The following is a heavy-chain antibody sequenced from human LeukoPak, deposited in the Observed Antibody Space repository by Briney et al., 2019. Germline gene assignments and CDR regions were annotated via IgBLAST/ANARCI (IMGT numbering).Heavy chain of an antibody. CDR2: IYYSGST. D-gene: IGHD4-11*01. CDR1: GGSISSYY. V-gene: IGHV4-59*01. Sequence: SETLSLTCTVSGGSISSYYWSWIRQPPGKGLKWIGYIYYSGSTNYNPSLKSRVTISVDTSKNQFSLKLSSVTAADTAVYYCARDDSYSNGVDYWGQGTLVTVSS. CDR3: ARDDSYSNGVDY. J-gene: IGHJ4*02.